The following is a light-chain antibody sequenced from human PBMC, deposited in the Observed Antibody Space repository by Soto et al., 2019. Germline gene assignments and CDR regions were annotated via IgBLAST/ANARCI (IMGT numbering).Light chain of an antibody. Sequence: QPVLTQPASVSGSPGQSITISCTGTSSDVGAYNHVSWYQQHPGKAPKLMIYEVSDRPSGVSNRFSGSKSGNTASLTISGLQAEDEADYYCSSYTTSSTLVFGGGTKLTVL. J-gene: IGLJ3*02. CDR3: SSYTTSSTLV. V-gene: IGLV2-14*01. CDR1: SSDVGAYNH. CDR2: EVS.